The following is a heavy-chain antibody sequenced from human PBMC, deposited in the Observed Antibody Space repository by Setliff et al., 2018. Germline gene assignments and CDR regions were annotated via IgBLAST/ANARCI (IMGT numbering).Heavy chain of an antibody. V-gene: IGHV4-39*01. CDR3: ARGQFDGGFYGESSSYYFDY. D-gene: IGHD3-9*01. CDR2: IYYSGNT. CDR1: GDSIGSNKNY. J-gene: IGHJ4*01. Sequence: SETLSLTCIVSGDSIGSNKNYWGWIRQPPGKGLEYIGSIYYSGNTYYNASLRSRVTLSVDTSKNQFSLRLTSVTAADTAAYYCARGQFDGGFYGESSSYYFDYWAQGTLVTVSS.